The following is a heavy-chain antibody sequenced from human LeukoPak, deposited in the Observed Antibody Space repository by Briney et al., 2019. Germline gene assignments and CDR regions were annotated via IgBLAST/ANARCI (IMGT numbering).Heavy chain of an antibody. Sequence: SETLSLTCSVSGGSISNNYWSWIRLSPEKGLEWIGYIHSSGSTDYNPSFKSRVVVSVDTSKNQFSLKLYSVTAADTAVYYCARHGLKLVGASTIYFDNWGQGTLVTVSS. V-gene: IGHV4-59*08. CDR3: ARHGLKLVGASTIYFDN. J-gene: IGHJ4*02. D-gene: IGHD1-26*01. CDR1: GGSISNNY. CDR2: IHSSGST.